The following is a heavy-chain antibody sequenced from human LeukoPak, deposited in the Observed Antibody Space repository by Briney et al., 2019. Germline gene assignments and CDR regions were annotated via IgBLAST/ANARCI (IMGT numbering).Heavy chain of an antibody. CDR2: IIPILGIA. CDR3: AYQLLGEGYWFDP. J-gene: IGHJ5*02. V-gene: IGHV1-69*04. D-gene: IGHD2-2*01. CDR1: GGTFSSYA. Sequence: SVKVSCKASGGTFSSYAISWVRQAPGQGLEWMGRIIPILGIANYAQKFQGRVTITADKSTSTAYMELSSLRSEDTAVYYCAYQLLGEGYWFDPWGQGTLSPSPQ.